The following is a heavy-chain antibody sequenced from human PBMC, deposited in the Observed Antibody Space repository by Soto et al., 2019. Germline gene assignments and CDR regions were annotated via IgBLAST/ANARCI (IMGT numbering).Heavy chain of an antibody. D-gene: IGHD3-10*02. V-gene: IGHV4-59*01. J-gene: IGHJ5*01. CDR2: IFYSGST. CDR1: GGSISSYY. CDR3: ASMIGDPVLSFDS. Sequence: QVQLQESGPGLVKPSETLSLTCTVSGGSISSYYWSWIRQPPGKGLEWIGFIFYSGSTSYNPSLKSRVTISIDTSAYQSSLKLNSVTAADTAVYYCASMIGDPVLSFDSWGQGTLVAVSS.